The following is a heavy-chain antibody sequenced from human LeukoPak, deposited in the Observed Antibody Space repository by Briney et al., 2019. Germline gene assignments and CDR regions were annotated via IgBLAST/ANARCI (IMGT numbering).Heavy chain of an antibody. V-gene: IGHV3-74*01. D-gene: IGHD3-10*01. Sequence: GGTLRLSCAASGFTFSSYWMHWVRQVPGKGLVWVSRINSDGSSTSYADSVKGRFTISRDNAKNTLYVQMNSLRAEDTAVYYCSTGSGHAFDIWGRGTMVTVSS. CDR1: GFTFSSYW. CDR2: INSDGSST. CDR3: STGSGHAFDI. J-gene: IGHJ3*02.